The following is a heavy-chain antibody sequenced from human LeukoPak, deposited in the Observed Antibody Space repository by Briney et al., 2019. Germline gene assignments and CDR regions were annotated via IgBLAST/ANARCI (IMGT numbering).Heavy chain of an antibody. V-gene: IGHV1-46*01. CDR2: INPSGGGT. D-gene: IGHD2-15*01. J-gene: IGHJ6*02. CDR1: GYTFTSYY. CDR3: ARDQEKEVVAATRVDYYYYGMDV. Sequence: ASVKVSCKASGYTFTSYYMHWVRQAPGQGLEWMGIINPSGGGTSYAQKFQGRVTITADESTSTAYMELSSLRSEDTAVYYCARDQEKEVVAATRVDYYYYGMDVWGQGTTVTVSS.